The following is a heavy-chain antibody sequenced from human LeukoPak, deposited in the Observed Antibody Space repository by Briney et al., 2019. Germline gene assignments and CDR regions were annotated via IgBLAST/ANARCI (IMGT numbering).Heavy chain of an antibody. D-gene: IGHD4-11*01. CDR2: IIPILGIA. CDR3: ARDRKQLQYKNDAFDI. J-gene: IGHJ3*02. CDR1: GGTFSSYA. Sequence: GASVKVSCKASGGTFSSYAISWVRRAPGQGLEWMGRIIPILGIANYAQKFQGRVTITADKSTSTAYMELSSLRSEDTAVYYCARDRKQLQYKNDAFDIWGQGTMVTVSS. V-gene: IGHV1-69*04.